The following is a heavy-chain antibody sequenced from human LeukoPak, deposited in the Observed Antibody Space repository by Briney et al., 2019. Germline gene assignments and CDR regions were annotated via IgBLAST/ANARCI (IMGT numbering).Heavy chain of an antibody. CDR3: ARFNSGSYYTFDY. J-gene: IGHJ4*02. Sequence: PGGSLRLSCAASGFTFSSYSMNWVRQAPGKGLEWVSYISSSSSTIYYADSVKGRFTISRDNAKNSLYLQMNSLRAEDTAVYYCARFNSGSYYTFDYWGQGTLVTVSS. V-gene: IGHV3-48*01. CDR2: ISSSSSTI. D-gene: IGHD1-26*01. CDR1: GFTFSSYS.